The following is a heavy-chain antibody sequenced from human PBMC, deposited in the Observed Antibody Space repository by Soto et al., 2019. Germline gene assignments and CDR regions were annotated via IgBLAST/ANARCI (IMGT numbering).Heavy chain of an antibody. CDR1: GFTFSSYT. V-gene: IGHV3-21*01. J-gene: IGHJ6*02. CDR2: IGTSSSYI. Sequence: VGSLRLSCAASGFTFSSYTMNWVRQAPGRGLEWVSSIGTSSSYIYYADSVKGRFTISRDNAKNSLFLQMNSLRADDTAVYYCARDSVRDYLYYYYGMDVWGQGTTVTVSS. D-gene: IGHD4-17*01. CDR3: ARDSVRDYLYYYYGMDV.